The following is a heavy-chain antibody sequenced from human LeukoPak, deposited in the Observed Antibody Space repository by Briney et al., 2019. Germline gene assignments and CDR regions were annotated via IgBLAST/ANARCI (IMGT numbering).Heavy chain of an antibody. CDR3: ARAGIASSQRWFDP. V-gene: IGHV1-69*13. J-gene: IGHJ5*02. D-gene: IGHD6-13*01. CDR1: GASFSNYA. CDR2: IVPVFGTA. Sequence: SVKVSCKASGASFSNYAISWVRQAPGQGLEWMGGIVPVFGTAKYALKFQGRVSITADESTSTGCMELGSLSSEDTAVHYCARAGIASSQRWFDPWGQGTLVIVSS.